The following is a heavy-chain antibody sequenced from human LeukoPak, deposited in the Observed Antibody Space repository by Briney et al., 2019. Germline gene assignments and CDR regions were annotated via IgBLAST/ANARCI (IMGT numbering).Heavy chain of an antibody. Sequence: GGSLRLSCAASGFTFTSYAMNWVRQPPGKGLEWVSAIRGSGGSTYCADSVKGRFTISRDNSKNTLYLQMNSPRAEDTAVYYCARAPHKQWLVQVYFDYWGQGTLVTVSS. CDR1: GFTFTSYA. CDR2: IRGSGGST. V-gene: IGHV3-23*01. CDR3: ARAPHKQWLVQVYFDY. J-gene: IGHJ4*02. D-gene: IGHD6-19*01.